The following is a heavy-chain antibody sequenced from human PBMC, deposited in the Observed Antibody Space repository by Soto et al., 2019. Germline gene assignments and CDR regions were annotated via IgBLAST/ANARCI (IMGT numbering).Heavy chain of an antibody. Sequence: ASVKVYCKASGYTITSYDINWVRQATRQGLEWMGWMNPNSGNTGYAQKFQGRVTMTRNTSISTAYMELSSLRSEDTAVYYCARGEPGYCSGGSCYSGSGAFDIWGQGTMVTVSS. D-gene: IGHD2-15*01. CDR2: MNPNSGNT. J-gene: IGHJ3*02. V-gene: IGHV1-8*01. CDR1: GYTITSYD. CDR3: ARGEPGYCSGGSCYSGSGAFDI.